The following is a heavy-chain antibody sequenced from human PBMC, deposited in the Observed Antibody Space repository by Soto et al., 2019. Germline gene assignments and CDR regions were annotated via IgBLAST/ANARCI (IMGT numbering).Heavy chain of an antibody. CDR1: GFTFSSYG. J-gene: IGHJ6*02. CDR3: AKVMNYDFWSGYYPPYYYGMDV. V-gene: IGHV3-30*18. Sequence: GGSLRLSCAASGFTFSSYGMHWVRQAPGKGLEWVAVISYDGSNKYYADSVKGRFTISRDNSKNTLYLQMNSLRAEDTAVYYCAKVMNYDFWSGYYPPYYYGMDVWGQGTTVTVSS. CDR2: ISYDGSNK. D-gene: IGHD3-3*01.